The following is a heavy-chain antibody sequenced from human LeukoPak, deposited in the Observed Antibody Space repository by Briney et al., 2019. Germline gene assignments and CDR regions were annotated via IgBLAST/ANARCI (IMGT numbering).Heavy chain of an antibody. D-gene: IGHD6-13*01. CDR3: ARGWQLAPDFDY. Sequence: SETLSLTCAVYGGSFSGYYWSWIRQPPGKGLEWIGEINHSGSTNYNPSLKSRVTISVDTSKNQFSLKLSSVTAADTAVYYCARGWQLAPDFDYWGQGTPVTVSS. CDR1: GGSFSGYY. J-gene: IGHJ4*02. CDR2: INHSGST. V-gene: IGHV4-34*01.